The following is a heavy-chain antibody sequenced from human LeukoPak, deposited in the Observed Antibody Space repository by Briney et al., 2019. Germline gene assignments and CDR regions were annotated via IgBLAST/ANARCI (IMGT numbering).Heavy chain of an antibody. Sequence: SETLSLTCTVSGGSISSYYWSWIRQPPGKGLEWIGYIYYSGSTNYNPSLKSRVTISVDTSKNQFSLKLSSVTAADTAVYYCARDSGAMAGSLDYWGQGTLVAVSS. J-gene: IGHJ4*02. CDR3: ARDSGAMAGSLDY. D-gene: IGHD6-19*01. CDR1: GGSISSYY. CDR2: IYYSGST. V-gene: IGHV4-59*12.